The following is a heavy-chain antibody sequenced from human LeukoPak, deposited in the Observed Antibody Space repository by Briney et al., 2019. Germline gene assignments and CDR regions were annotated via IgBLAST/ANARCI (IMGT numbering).Heavy chain of an antibody. CDR3: SRDYSIVKTTIFLDY. CDR1: GFTFRDHA. CDR2: IKSKAHGGTT. J-gene: IGHJ4*02. Sequence: PGGSLRLSYTTSGFTFRDHAMSWFRQAPGKGLEWVGLIKSKAHGGTTESAASVKGRFTISRDDAKSIAYLQMNSLKTEDTAVYYCSRDYSIVKTTIFLDYWGQGTLVTVSS. V-gene: IGHV3-49*03. D-gene: IGHD1-26*01.